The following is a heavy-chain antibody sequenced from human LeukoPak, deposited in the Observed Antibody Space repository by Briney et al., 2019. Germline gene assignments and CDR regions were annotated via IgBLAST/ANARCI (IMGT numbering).Heavy chain of an antibody. V-gene: IGHV1-18*04. CDR1: GYTFTSYG. J-gene: IGHJ6*04. CDR3: AREVDTAMAAYYYYGMDV. D-gene: IGHD5-18*01. Sequence: ASVKVSCKASGYTFTSYGISWVRQAPGQGLEWMGWISAYNGNTNYAQKLQGRVTMTTDTFTSTAYMELRSLRSDDTAVYYCAREVDTAMAAYYYYGMDVWGKGTTVTVSS. CDR2: ISAYNGNT.